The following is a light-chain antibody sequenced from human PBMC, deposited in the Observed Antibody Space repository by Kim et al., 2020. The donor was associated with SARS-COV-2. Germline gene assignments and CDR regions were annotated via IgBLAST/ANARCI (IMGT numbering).Light chain of an antibody. CDR2: GAS. CDR1: QSVSGNY. J-gene: IGKJ1*01. Sequence: SPEERATLSCRASQSVSGNYFAWYQQKRGQAPRLLIFGASNRATGVPDRFSGSGSGTDFTLTISRLEPEDFAVYLCQQSGSSPWTFGQGTKVDIK. CDR3: QQSGSSPWT. V-gene: IGKV3-20*01.